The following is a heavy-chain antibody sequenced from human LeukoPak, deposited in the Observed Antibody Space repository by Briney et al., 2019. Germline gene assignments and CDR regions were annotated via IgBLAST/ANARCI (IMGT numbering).Heavy chain of an antibody. J-gene: IGHJ2*01. D-gene: IGHD5-24*01. Sequence: SETLSLTCTVSGGSISSSSYYWSWIRQPPGKGLEWIGYIYYSGTTNYNPSLKSRVTISVDTSKTLFSLILTSVTAADTAVYYCARVIQREGPFDLWGRGTLVTVSS. V-gene: IGHV4-61*01. CDR1: GGSISSSSYY. CDR2: IYYSGTT. CDR3: ARVIQREGPFDL.